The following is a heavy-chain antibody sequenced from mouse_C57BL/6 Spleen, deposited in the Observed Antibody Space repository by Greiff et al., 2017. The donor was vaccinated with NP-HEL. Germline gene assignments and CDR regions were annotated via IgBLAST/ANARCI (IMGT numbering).Heavy chain of an antibody. CDR2: ISSGSSTI. Sequence: EVKLVESGGGLVKPGGSLKLSCAASGFTFSDYGMHWVRQAPEKGLEWVAYISSGSSTIYYADTVKGRFTISRDNAKNTLFLQMTSLRSEDTAMYYCAWPPPWFAYWGQGTLVTVSA. V-gene: IGHV5-17*01. CDR1: GFTFSDYG. J-gene: IGHJ3*01. CDR3: AWPPPWFAY.